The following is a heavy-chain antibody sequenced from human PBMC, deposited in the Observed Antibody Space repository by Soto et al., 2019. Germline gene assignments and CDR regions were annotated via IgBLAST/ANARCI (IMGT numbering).Heavy chain of an antibody. CDR2: ITSSGNTI. V-gene: IGHV3-48*04. CDR1: GFTFSVYT. Sequence: GGSLRLSCAASGFTFSVYTMHWVRQSPGKGLEWISSITSSGNTIAYADSVKGRFTISRDNAKNSLYLQMNSLRAEDTAFYYCAKDTGPNWGQGTLVTVSS. CDR3: AKDTGPN. J-gene: IGHJ4*02.